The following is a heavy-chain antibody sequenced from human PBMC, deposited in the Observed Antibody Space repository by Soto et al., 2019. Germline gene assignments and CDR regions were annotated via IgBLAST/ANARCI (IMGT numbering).Heavy chain of an antibody. J-gene: IGHJ4*02. CDR2: IIPIFGTA. Sequence: SMKGSWKGSGGTLSTHAISWGGQAPGQGLEWMGGIIPIFGTANYAQMFQGRVTITADKSTSTAYMELSSLTSADTAVYYCAREPQDGSGSYFDSWGQGTLVTVSS. V-gene: IGHV1-69*06. D-gene: IGHD3-10*01. CDR1: GGTLSTHA. CDR3: AREPQDGSGSYFDS.